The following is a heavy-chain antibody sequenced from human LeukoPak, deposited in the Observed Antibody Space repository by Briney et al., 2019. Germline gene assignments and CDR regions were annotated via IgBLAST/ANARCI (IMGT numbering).Heavy chain of an antibody. CDR1: GYTFTGYY. CDR2: INPNSGGT. CDR3: ARARKTQGRAHYYDSRGRTNWFDP. J-gene: IGHJ5*02. D-gene: IGHD3-22*01. Sequence: GASVKVSCKASGYTFTGYYMHWVRQAPGQGLEWMGWINPNSGGTNYAQKFQGRVTMTRDTSISTAYMELSRLRSDDTAVYYCARARKTQGRAHYYDSRGRTNWFDPWGQGTLVTVSS. V-gene: IGHV1-2*02.